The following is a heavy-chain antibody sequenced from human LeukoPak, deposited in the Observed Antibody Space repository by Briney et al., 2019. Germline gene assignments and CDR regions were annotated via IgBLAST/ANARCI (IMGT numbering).Heavy chain of an antibody. CDR1: GFTFSNYW. V-gene: IGHV3-7*01. CDR3: ALKPSGPYYFDS. J-gene: IGHJ4*02. CDR2: IKPDGSEK. D-gene: IGHD1-14*01. Sequence: GSLRLSCAASGFTFSNYWMSWVRQAPGKGLEWVANIKPDGSEKYYVDSVKGRFTISRDNAKNSLYLQMNDLRAEDTAVYYCALKPSGPYYFDSWGQGTLVTVSS.